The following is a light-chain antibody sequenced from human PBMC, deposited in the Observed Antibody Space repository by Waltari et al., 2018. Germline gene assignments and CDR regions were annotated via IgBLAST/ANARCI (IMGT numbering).Light chain of an antibody. V-gene: IGLV7-43*01. CDR2: STN. Sequence: QTVVTQEPSLTVSPGGTVTLTCASSTGAVTSSYYPNWFQQKPAQAPRALIYSTNNKHCWTPARFPGSLLGGKAALTLAVVQPEDEAEYYCLLYYGGAQLVFGGGTKLTVL. J-gene: IGLJ2*01. CDR1: TGAVTSSYY. CDR3: LLYYGGAQLV.